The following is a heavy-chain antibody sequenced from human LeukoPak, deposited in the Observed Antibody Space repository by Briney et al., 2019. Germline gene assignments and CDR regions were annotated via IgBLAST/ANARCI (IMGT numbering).Heavy chain of an antibody. CDR3: ARTYYYDSSGYDY. V-gene: IGHV5-51*01. D-gene: IGHD3-22*01. J-gene: IGHJ4*02. CDR1: GYSFTSYW. Sequence: GESLQISCKGSGYSFTSYWIGWVSQMPGKGLEWMGIIYPGDSDTRYSPSFQGQVTISADKSISTAYLQWSSLKASDTAMYYCARTYYYDSSGYDYWGQGTLVTVSS. CDR2: IYPGDSDT.